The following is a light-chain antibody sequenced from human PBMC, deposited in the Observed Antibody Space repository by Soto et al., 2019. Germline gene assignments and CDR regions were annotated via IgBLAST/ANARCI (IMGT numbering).Light chain of an antibody. CDR1: QGIRSQ. CDR2: SAS. Sequence: AILMTQSPSSLAASVGDRVTISCRASQGIRSQLGWYQQKPGKSPKLLISSASSLQSGVPSRFSGSGSGTDFTLTISSLQPEDFASYFCLQHYNYPRTFGQGTRVEIK. V-gene: IGKV1-6*01. J-gene: IGKJ1*01. CDR3: LQHYNYPRT.